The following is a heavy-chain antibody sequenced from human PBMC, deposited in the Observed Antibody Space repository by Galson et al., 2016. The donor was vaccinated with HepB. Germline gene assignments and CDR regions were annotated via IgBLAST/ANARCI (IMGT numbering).Heavy chain of an antibody. V-gene: IGHV3-13*01. CDR1: GFNFGWSD. Sequence: SLRLSCAASGFNFGWSDMHWLRQTTAKGLEWVAAIGTKADTFYPDFAKGRFIISRDNAKGSLYLQLNGLRAGDTAVYFCVRGRMAFVLGYQFRYFDFWGRGTPVIVSS. CDR3: VRGRMAFVLGYQFRYFDF. CDR2: IGTKADT. D-gene: IGHD2-8*02. J-gene: IGHJ2*01.